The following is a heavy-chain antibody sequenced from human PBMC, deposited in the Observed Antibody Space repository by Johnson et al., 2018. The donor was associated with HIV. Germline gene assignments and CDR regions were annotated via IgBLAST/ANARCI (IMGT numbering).Heavy chain of an antibody. D-gene: IGHD2-15*01. J-gene: IGHJ3*02. CDR3: ARERGFSGVVWKLSEDAFDI. CDR1: GFTFSSYA. Sequence: VQLVESGGGLVKPGGSLRLSCAASGFTFSSYAMHWVRQAPGKGLEWVSAISWHSGSIGYADSVQGRFTISRDNARNSLYLEMNGLRAEDTAVYYCARERGFSGVVWKLSEDAFDIWGQGTMVTVSS. V-gene: IGHV3-48*04. CDR2: ISWHSGSI.